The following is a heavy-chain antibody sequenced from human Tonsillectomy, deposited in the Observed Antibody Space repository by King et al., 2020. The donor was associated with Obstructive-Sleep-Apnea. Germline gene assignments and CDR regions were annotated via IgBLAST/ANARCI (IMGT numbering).Heavy chain of an antibody. Sequence: VQLVESGGGLVQPGGSLRLSCAASGFTFSSYAMSWVRQAPGKGLEWVSAISGSGGSTYYADSVKGRFTISRDNSKNTLYLQMNSLRAEDTAVYYCAKVFPMRDQLLRLYYYYYGMDVWGQGTTVTVSS. V-gene: IGHV3-23*04. D-gene: IGHD2-2*01. J-gene: IGHJ6*02. CDR3: AKVFPMRDQLLRLYYYYYGMDV. CDR2: ISGSGGST. CDR1: GFTFSSYA.